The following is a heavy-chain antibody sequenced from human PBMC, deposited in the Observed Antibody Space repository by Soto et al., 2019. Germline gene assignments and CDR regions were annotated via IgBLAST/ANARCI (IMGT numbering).Heavy chain of an antibody. CDR1: GYTFTSYY. D-gene: IGHD3-22*01. Sequence: ASVKVSCKASGYTFTSYYMHWVRQAPGQGLEWIGIINPSGGSTSYAQKFQGRVTMTRDTSTSTVYMELSSLRSEDTAVYYCARGYYDSSGYYTAGSQFDYWGQGTLVTVSS. CDR2: INPSGGST. CDR3: ARGYYDSSGYYTAGSQFDY. J-gene: IGHJ4*02. V-gene: IGHV1-46*01.